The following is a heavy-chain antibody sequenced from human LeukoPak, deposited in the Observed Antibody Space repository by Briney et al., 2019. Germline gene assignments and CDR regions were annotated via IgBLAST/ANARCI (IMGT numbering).Heavy chain of an antibody. Sequence: SETLSLTCTVSGGSISSYYWSWIRQPPGKGLEWIGEINHSGSTNYNPSLKSRVTISVDTSKNQFSLKLSSVTAADTAVYYCARAYGYSSGWYPLDYWGQGTLVTVSS. V-gene: IGHV4-34*01. J-gene: IGHJ4*02. CDR1: GGSISSYY. CDR3: ARAYGYSSGWYPLDY. CDR2: INHSGST. D-gene: IGHD6-19*01.